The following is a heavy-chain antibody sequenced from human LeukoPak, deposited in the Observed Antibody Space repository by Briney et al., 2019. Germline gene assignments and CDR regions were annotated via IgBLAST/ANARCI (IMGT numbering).Heavy chain of an antibody. CDR1: GGSFCGYY. CDR2: INHSGST. D-gene: IGHD3-10*01. J-gene: IGHJ4*02. Sequence: PETLSLTCAVYGGSFCGYYWSWIRQPPGKGLEWIGEINHSGSTNYNPSLKSRVTISVDTSKNQFSLKLSPVTAADTAVYYCARGPRVAMVRGGSRNFDYWGQGALVTVSS. CDR3: ARGPRVAMVRGGSRNFDY. V-gene: IGHV4-34*01.